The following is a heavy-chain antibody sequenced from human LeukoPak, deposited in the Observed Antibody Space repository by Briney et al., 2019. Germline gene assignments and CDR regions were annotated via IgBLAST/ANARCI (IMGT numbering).Heavy chain of an antibody. D-gene: IGHD3-10*02. Sequence: GGSLRLSCAASGFTFSSFWMHWVRQAPGKGLVWVSRIEGDGSISYADSVKGRFTISRDNAEDTLYLQMNSLRAEDTAVYYCARTMFPYYFDYWGQGTLVTVSS. J-gene: IGHJ4*02. CDR1: GFTFSSFW. CDR3: ARTMFPYYFDY. CDR2: IEGDGSI. V-gene: IGHV3-74*01.